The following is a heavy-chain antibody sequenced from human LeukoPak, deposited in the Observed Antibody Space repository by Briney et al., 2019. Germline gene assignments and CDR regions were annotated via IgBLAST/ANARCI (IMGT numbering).Heavy chain of an antibody. D-gene: IGHD5-12*01. CDR1: GYTFINYC. Sequence: GESLKIPCEGSGYTFINYCIVWVRQMPGKGLEWMGIICPEDSNTRYSPSFQGQVTISADNSISVAYLQWSQLEASDTAMYYCARRAHSGAMITLDYWGQGTLVTVSS. J-gene: IGHJ4*02. V-gene: IGHV5-51*01. CDR3: ARRAHSGAMITLDY. CDR2: ICPEDSNT.